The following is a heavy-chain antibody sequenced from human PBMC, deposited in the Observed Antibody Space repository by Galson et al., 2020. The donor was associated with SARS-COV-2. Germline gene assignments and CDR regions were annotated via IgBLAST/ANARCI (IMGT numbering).Heavy chain of an antibody. V-gene: IGHV6-1*01. CDR1: GDNVSSNAAA. J-gene: IGHJ6*02. D-gene: IGHD3-16*01. CDR3: VSGGNYHLLYYYGLDV. Sequence: SQTFSLTRGISGDNVSSNAAAWNWIRQSPSRGLEWLGRTYYRSKWYSDYAPSLESRITIHPDTSKNHFSLQLRSVTPEDTAVYYCVSGGNYHLLYYYGLDVWGQGTTVTVSS. CDR2: TYYRSKWYS.